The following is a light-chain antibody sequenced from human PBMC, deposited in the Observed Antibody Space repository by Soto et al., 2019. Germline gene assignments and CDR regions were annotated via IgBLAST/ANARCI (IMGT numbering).Light chain of an antibody. V-gene: IGLV1-44*01. CDR1: SSNMGSNT. J-gene: IGLJ1*01. CDR3: AVWDDRLNGHV. CDR2: TND. Sequence: QSALTQPPSSSGTPGQRVTISCYGRSSNMGSNTVHWFQQFPGTAPRLLISTNDQRPSGVPDRFIGSNSGTSASLAISGLQFEDEADYYCAVWDDRLNGHVFGTGTKVTVL.